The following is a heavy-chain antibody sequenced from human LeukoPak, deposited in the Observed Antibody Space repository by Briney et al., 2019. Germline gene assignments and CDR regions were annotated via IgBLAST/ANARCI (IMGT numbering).Heavy chain of an antibody. J-gene: IGHJ4*02. CDR3: ARLGARQMLEY. V-gene: IGHV3-7*01. D-gene: IGHD4-17*01. Sequence: GGSLRLSCAASEFTFSSYWMSWVRQAPGKGLEWVANIKQDGGQIYYLDSVKGRFTVSRDNAKNSLYLQMNSLRAEDAAVYYCARLGARQMLEYWGQGTLVTVSS. CDR1: EFTFSSYW. CDR2: IKQDGGQI.